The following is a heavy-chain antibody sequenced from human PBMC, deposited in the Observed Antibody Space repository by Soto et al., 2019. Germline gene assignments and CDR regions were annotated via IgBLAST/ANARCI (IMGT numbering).Heavy chain of an antibody. CDR1: GFSLANYP. Sequence: GGSLRLSCVASGFSLANYPLNWVRQTPGKDLEWISYRRPRGDTIYYADSVEGRFTITRDNARNSLSLHMSSLRDEDSALYSCAKGPHTNVGWPYYFESWGQGVPVTVSS. D-gene: IGHD6-19*01. J-gene: IGHJ4*02. V-gene: IGHV3-48*02. CDR3: AKGPHTNVGWPYYFES. CDR2: RRPRGDTI.